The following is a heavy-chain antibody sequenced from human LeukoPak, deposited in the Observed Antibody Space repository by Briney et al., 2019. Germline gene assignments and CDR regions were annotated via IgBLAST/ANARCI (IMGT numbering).Heavy chain of an antibody. Sequence: PGGSLRLSCAASGFTFSSYYMSWVRQAPGKGLEWVSVISGSGDDTYYGDSVKGRFTISRDNSKNTLYLQMNSLRAEDTAVYYCSKQRSEVVVAATNYWGQGTLITVSS. V-gene: IGHV3-23*01. CDR1: GFTFSSYY. D-gene: IGHD2-15*01. CDR2: ISGSGDDT. J-gene: IGHJ4*02. CDR3: SKQRSEVVVAATNY.